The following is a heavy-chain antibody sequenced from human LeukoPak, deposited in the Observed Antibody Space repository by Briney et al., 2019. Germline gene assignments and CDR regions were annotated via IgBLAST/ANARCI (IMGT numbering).Heavy chain of an antibody. CDR3: SKSPRFDWLLFFDS. CDR2: ISGYNGNT. D-gene: IGHD3-9*01. Sequence: ASVKVSCKASGYAFTSYNINWVRLAPGQGLEWMGWISGYNGNTIYAENLQGRVTMTTNTSLSTAYIALGNLRLYDTAGFYCSKSPRFDWLLFFDSWGQGTLVTVSS. J-gene: IGHJ4*02. V-gene: IGHV1-18*01. CDR1: GYAFTSYN.